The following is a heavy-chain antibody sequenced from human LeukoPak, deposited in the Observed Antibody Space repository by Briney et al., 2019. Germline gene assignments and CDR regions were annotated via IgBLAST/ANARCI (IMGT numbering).Heavy chain of an antibody. Sequence: PSETLSLTCAVYGESFSGYYWSWIRQPPGKGLEWIGEINHSGNTNYNPSLKSRLSISVDTSKNQFSLKLSSVTAADTAVYYCARDSRRYYDYVWGSKRYSDVFDIWGQGTMVTVSS. V-gene: IGHV4-34*01. J-gene: IGHJ3*02. D-gene: IGHD3-16*02. CDR2: INHSGNT. CDR1: GESFSGYY. CDR3: ARDSRRYYDYVWGSKRYSDVFDI.